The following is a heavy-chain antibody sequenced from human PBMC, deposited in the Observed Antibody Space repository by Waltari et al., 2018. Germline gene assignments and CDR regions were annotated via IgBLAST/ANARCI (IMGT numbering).Heavy chain of an antibody. CDR3: ARKISSSEPYYFDY. J-gene: IGHJ4*02. Sequence: QVQLVQSGAEVKKPGASVKVSCKASGYTFTGYYIHCVRQAPGQGLEWMGWINPNSGGTNYEQKCQGRVTMTRDTSISTAYMELSRLRSDDTAVYYCARKISSSEPYYFDYWGQGTLVTVSS. D-gene: IGHD6-13*01. CDR1: GYTFTGYY. CDR2: INPNSGGT. V-gene: IGHV1-2*02.